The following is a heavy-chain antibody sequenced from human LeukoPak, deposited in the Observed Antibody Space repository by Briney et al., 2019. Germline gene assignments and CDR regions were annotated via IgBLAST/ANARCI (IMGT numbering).Heavy chain of an antibody. V-gene: IGHV5-51*01. Sequence: PREALQISGQGSDYHFTSYWIGGARQLPGKGLDWMEIIYPGDSDTSYSPSSQGQVTISADKSISTAYLQWSSLKASDTAMYYCARRMITFGGVVDYWGQGTLVTVSS. CDR1: DYHFTSYW. D-gene: IGHD3-16*01. J-gene: IGHJ4*02. CDR2: IYPGDSDT. CDR3: ARRMITFGGVVDY.